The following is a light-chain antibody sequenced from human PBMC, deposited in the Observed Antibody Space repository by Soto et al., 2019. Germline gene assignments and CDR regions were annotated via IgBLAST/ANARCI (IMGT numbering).Light chain of an antibody. CDR1: QSVSSSY. Sequence: EIVLTQSPGTLSLSPGERATLSCRASQSVSSSYLAWYQQKPGQAPRLLIYGASSRATGIPDRFSGSGSGTDFTLTISILEPEDFAVYYCQQYGTTFGQGTKVDI. V-gene: IGKV3-20*01. CDR2: GAS. CDR3: QQYGTT. J-gene: IGKJ1*01.